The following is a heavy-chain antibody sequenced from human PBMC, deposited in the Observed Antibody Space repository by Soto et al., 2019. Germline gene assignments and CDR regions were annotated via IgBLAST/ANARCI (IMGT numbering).Heavy chain of an antibody. CDR3: ARDREGYSGYD. CDR2: ISSSSSYI. CDR1: GFTFSSYS. D-gene: IGHD5-12*01. V-gene: IGHV3-21*01. J-gene: IGHJ4*02. Sequence: EVQLVESGGGLVKPGGPLRLSCAASGFTFSSYSMNWVRQAPGKGLEWVSSISSSSSYIYYADSVKGRFTISRDNAKNSLHLQMNSLRAEDTAVYYCARDREGYSGYDWGQGTLVTVSS.